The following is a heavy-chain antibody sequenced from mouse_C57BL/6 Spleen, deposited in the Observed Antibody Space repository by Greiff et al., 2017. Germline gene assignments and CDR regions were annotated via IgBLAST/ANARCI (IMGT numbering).Heavy chain of an antibody. CDR3: ARDRGDYDNFDY. V-gene: IGHV3-6*01. D-gene: IGHD2-4*01. CDR1: GYSITSGYY. CDR2: ISYDGSH. J-gene: IGHJ2*01. Sequence: DVKLQESGPGLVKPSQSLSLTCSVTGYSITSGYYWNWIRQFPGNKLEWMGYISYDGSHNYNPSLKNRISITRDTSKNQFFLKLNSVTTEDTATYYCARDRGDYDNFDYWGQGTTLTVSS.